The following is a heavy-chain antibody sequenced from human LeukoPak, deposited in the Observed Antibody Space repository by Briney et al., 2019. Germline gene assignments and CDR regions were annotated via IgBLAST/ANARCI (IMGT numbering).Heavy chain of an antibody. V-gene: IGHV4-34*01. D-gene: IGHD6-13*01. CDR1: GGSFSDYY. J-gene: IGHJ5*02. CDR2: INHSGNT. Sequence: MASETLSLTCAVYGGSFSDYYWSWIRQPPGKGLEWIGEINHSGNTHYNPSLKSRVTISVDTSKKQFSLRLTSVTAADTAVYYCTKKGGGQLVNTRRWFDPWGQGTPVTVSS. CDR3: TKKGGGQLVNTRRWFDP.